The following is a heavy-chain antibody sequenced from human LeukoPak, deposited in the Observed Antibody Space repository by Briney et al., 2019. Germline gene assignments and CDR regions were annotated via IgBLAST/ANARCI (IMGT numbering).Heavy chain of an antibody. CDR2: IIPILGIA. D-gene: IGHD3-10*01. CDR1: GGTFSSYA. V-gene: IGHV1-69*04. Sequence: GASVKASCKASGGTFSSYAISWVRQAPGQGLEWMGRIIPILGIANYAQKFQGRVTITADKSTSTAYMELSSLRSEDTAVYYCARVGGSGSYYNPEYFQHWGQGTLVTVSS. J-gene: IGHJ1*01. CDR3: ARVGGSGSYYNPEYFQH.